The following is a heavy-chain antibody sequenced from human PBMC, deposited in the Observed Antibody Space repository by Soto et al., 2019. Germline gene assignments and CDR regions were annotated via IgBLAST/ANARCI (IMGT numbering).Heavy chain of an antibody. CDR2: IYYSGST. CDR1: GGSISSGGYY. J-gene: IGHJ5*02. V-gene: IGHV4-31*03. CDR3: ARSLVVVPAAMSARGWFDP. Sequence: PSETLFLTCTVSGGSISSGGYYWSWIRQHPGKGLEWIGYIYYSGSTYYNPSLKSRVTISVDTSKNQFSLKLSSVTAADTAVYYCARSLVVVPAAMSARGWFDPWGQGTLVTVSS. D-gene: IGHD2-2*01.